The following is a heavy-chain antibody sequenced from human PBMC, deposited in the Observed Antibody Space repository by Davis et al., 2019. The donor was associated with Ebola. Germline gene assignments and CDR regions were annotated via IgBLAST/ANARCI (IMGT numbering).Heavy chain of an antibody. V-gene: IGHV1-18*01. CDR1: GYTFTSYD. J-gene: IGHJ5*02. CDR2: ISAYNGNT. D-gene: IGHD4-17*01. Sequence: ASVKVSCKASGYTFTSYDINWVRQAPGQGLEWMGWISAYNGNTNYAQKLQGRVTMTTDTSTSTAYMELSSLRSEDTAVYYCARKRGTTVTTDNWFDPWGQGTLVTVSS. CDR3: ARKRGTTVTTDNWFDP.